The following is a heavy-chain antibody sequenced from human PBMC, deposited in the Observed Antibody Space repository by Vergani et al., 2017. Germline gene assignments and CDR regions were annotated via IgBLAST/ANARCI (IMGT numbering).Heavy chain of an antibody. J-gene: IGHJ6*02. Sequence: EVQLVESGGGLVQPWGSLRLSCAASGFTFSSYSMNWVRQAPGKGLEWVSYISSSSSTIYYADSVKGRFTISRDNAKNSLYLQMNSLRAEDTAVYYCARGNWNDFYYYYGMDVWGQGTTVTVSS. CDR3: ARGNWNDFYYYYGMDV. CDR2: ISSSSSTI. CDR1: GFTFSSYS. V-gene: IGHV3-48*01. D-gene: IGHD1-20*01.